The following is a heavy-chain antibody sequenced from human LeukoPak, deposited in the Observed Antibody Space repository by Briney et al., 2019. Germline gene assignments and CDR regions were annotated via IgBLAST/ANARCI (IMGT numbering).Heavy chain of an antibody. Sequence: GGSLRLPWAASGFTFSSYGMSWGRQAPGKGLDWVANIKQDGSEKYYVDSVKGRFTISRDNAKNSLYLQMNSLRAEDTAVYYCARVRLSKRAAAGGNYYYYMDVWGKGTTVTVSS. CDR1: GFTFSSYG. D-gene: IGHD6-13*01. CDR3: ARVRLSKRAAAGGNYYYYMDV. CDR2: IKQDGSEK. J-gene: IGHJ6*03. V-gene: IGHV3-7*01.